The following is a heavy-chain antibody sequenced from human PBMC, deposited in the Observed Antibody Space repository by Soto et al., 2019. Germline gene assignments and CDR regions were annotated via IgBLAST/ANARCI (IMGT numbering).Heavy chain of an antibody. Sequence: PSETLSLTCTVSGGSISSYYWSWIRHPPGKGLEWIGYIYYSGSTNYNPSLKSRVTISVDTSKNQFSLKLSSVTAADTAVYYCARQDIVVVPAAIESYYFDYWGQGTQVTVSS. D-gene: IGHD2-2*01. V-gene: IGHV4-59*08. J-gene: IGHJ4*02. CDR2: IYYSGST. CDR3: ARQDIVVVPAAIESYYFDY. CDR1: GGSISSYY.